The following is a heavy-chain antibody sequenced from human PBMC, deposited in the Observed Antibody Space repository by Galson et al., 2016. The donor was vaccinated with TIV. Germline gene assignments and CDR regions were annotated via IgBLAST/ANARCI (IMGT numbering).Heavy chain of an antibody. V-gene: IGHV3-15*01. CDR3: TTARIAAAGWYYYGMDV. Sequence: SLRLSCAASGFTFSNGWMSWVRQAPGTGLESVGPIKSKTDGGPTDYAALVKGRFTISRDDSKNTLYLQMNSLKTEDTAVYYCTTARIAAAGWYYYGMDVWGQGTTVTVSS. CDR1: GFTFSNGW. CDR2: IKSKTDGGPT. J-gene: IGHJ6*02. D-gene: IGHD6-13*01.